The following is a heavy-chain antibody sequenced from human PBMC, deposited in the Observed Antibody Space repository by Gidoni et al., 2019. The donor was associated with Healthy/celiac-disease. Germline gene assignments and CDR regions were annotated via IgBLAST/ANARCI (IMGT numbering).Heavy chain of an antibody. CDR3: ASRDSCSSTSCYIYYFDY. Sequence: QVQLQQWGAGLLKPSETLSLTCAVYGGSFSGYYWSWIRQPPGKGLEWIGEINHSGSTNYHPSLKSRVTISVDTSKNQFSLKLSSVTAADTAVYYCASRDSCSSTSCYIYYFDYWGQGTLVTVSS. J-gene: IGHJ4*02. CDR2: INHSGST. CDR1: GGSFSGYY. D-gene: IGHD2-2*01. V-gene: IGHV4-34*01.